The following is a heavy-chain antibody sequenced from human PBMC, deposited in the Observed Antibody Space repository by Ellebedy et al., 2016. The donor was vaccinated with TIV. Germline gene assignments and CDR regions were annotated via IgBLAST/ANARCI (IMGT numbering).Heavy chain of an antibody. J-gene: IGHJ6*02. D-gene: IGHD2-21*02. CDR1: GGSISNYY. Sequence: SETLSLTCNVSGGSISNYYWSWIRLPPGKGLKWIGYVFHSGSTNYNPSLTSRVTMSVDTSKNQFSLRLTSVTAADTAVYYCAGDRVLRGGDPYSFYAMDVWGQGTTVTVSS. V-gene: IGHV4-59*01. CDR2: VFHSGST. CDR3: AGDRVLRGGDPYSFYAMDV.